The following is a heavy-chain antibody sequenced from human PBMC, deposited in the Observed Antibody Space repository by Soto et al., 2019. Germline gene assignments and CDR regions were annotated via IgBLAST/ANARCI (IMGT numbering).Heavy chain of an antibody. CDR2: SVVGSGNT. J-gene: IGHJ6*02. V-gene: IGHV1-58*01. CDR3: AALDYTMVRGVISYYYYGMDV. Sequence: GASVKVSCKASGFTFTSSAVKWLRQARGQRLEWIGWSVVGSGNTNYAQKFQERVTITRDMSTSTAYMELSSLRSDDTAVYDCAALDYTMVRGVISYYYYGMDVWGQGTTDTVS. D-gene: IGHD3-10*01. CDR1: GFTFTSSA.